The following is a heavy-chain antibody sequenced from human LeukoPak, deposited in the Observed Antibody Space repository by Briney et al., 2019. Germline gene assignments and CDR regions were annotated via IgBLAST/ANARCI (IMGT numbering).Heavy chain of an antibody. Sequence: RASVKVSCKASGYTFTGYYMHWVRQAPGQGLEWMGWINPNSGGTNYAQKFQGRVTMTRDTSISTAYMELSRLRSDDTAVYYCARDYYDSSGYTPGTDYWGQGTLVTVSS. J-gene: IGHJ4*02. D-gene: IGHD3-22*01. CDR2: INPNSGGT. CDR3: ARDYYDSSGYTPGTDY. V-gene: IGHV1-2*02. CDR1: GYTFTGYY.